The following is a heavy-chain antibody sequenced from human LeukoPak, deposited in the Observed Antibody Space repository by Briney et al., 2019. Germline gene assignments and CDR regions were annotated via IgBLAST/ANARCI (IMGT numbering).Heavy chain of an antibody. CDR1: GYTLTSYG. CDR3: AEATYYYDSSGPPSAFDI. D-gene: IGHD3-22*01. V-gene: IGHV1-18*01. Sequence: ASVKVSCKASGYTLTSYGISRVRQAPGQGLEWMGWISAYNGNTNYAQKLQGRVTMTTDTSTSTAYMELRSLRSDDPAVYYCAEATYYYDSSGPPSAFDIWGQGTMVTVSS. J-gene: IGHJ3*02. CDR2: ISAYNGNT.